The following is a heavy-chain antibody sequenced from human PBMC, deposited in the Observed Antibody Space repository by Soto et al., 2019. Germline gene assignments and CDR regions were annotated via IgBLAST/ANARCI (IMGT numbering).Heavy chain of an antibody. V-gene: IGHV1-18*04. D-gene: IGHD3-22*01. CDR3: ASGYFDHFFDF. Sequence: QVHLVQSGGDVKKPWASVIVSCSTSGYNLSTYTINWVRQALGHGLEWIGWISAKNGNTDYPRKFQGRVTVTMDTSTTTSYMEVRKIRSDATAVYFCASGYFDHFFDFWGQGTLVTVSS. J-gene: IGHJ4*02. CDR1: GYNLSTYT. CDR2: ISAKNGNT.